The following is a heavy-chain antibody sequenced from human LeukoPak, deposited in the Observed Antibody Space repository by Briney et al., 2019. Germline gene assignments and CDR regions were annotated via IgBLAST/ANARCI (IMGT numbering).Heavy chain of an antibody. CDR1: GFTFSSYA. D-gene: IGHD6-19*01. J-gene: IGHJ4*02. V-gene: IGHV3-23*01. CDR2: LSGSGGNT. Sequence: GGSLRLSCAASGFTFSSYAMSWVRQAPGKGLEWVSGLSGSGGNTIYADSVKGRFTISRDNSKNTMFLQMNSLRAEDTAVYYCAKELSGGWPFDYWGQGALVAVTS. CDR3: AKELSGGWPFDY.